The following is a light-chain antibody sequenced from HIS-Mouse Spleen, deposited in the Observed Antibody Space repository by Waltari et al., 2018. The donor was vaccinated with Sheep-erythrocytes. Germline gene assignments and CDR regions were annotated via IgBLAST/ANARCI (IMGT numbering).Light chain of an antibody. V-gene: IGLV2-23*01. Sequence: QSALTQPASVSGSPGQSIPISCTGTSSHVGSYNLFSWYHQHPGKAPKLMIYEGSKRPSGVSNRFSGSKSGNTASLTISGLQAEDEADYYCCSYAGSSTPWVFGGGTKLTVL. CDR3: CSYAGSSTPWV. CDR1: SSHVGSYNL. CDR2: EGS. J-gene: IGLJ3*02.